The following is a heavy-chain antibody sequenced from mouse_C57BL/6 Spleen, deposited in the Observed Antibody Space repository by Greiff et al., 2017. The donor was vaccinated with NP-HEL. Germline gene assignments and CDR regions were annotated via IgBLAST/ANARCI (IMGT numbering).Heavy chain of an antibody. Sequence: VQLQQSGAELVKPGASVKISCKASGYAFSSYWMNWVKQRPGKGLEWIGQIYPGDGDTNYNGKFKGKATLTADKSSSTAYMQLSSLTSEDSAVYFCARVPTTVVFDYWGQGTTLTVSS. D-gene: IGHD1-1*01. CDR3: ARVPTTVVFDY. CDR1: GYAFSSYW. CDR2: IYPGDGDT. V-gene: IGHV1-80*01. J-gene: IGHJ2*01.